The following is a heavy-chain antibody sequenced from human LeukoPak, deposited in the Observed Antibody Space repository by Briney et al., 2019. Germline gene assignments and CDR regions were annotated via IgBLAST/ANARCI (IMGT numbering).Heavy chain of an antibody. D-gene: IGHD1-1*01. Sequence: PGGSLRLSCAASGFTFSRYWMSWVRQAPGKGLEWVSVIYSDGRTYYADSVKGRFTISRDNSKNTLYLQMSSLRAEDTAVYYCARKGVPGAFDIWGQGTMVTVSS. CDR1: GFTFSRYW. V-gene: IGHV3-66*01. CDR3: ARKGVPGAFDI. CDR2: IYSDGRT. J-gene: IGHJ3*02.